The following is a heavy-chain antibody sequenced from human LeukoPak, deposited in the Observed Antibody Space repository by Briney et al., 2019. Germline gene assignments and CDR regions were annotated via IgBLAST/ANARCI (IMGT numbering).Heavy chain of an antibody. V-gene: IGHV3-23*01. Sequence: PGGSLRLSCAASGFTFSSYAMSWVRQAPGKGLEWVSAISGSGGSTYYADSVKGRFTISRGNSKNTLYLQMNSLRAEDTAVYYCAKDRSGWPEGMDVWGKGTTVTVSS. D-gene: IGHD6-19*01. CDR2: ISGSGGST. CDR3: AKDRSGWPEGMDV. CDR1: GFTFSSYA. J-gene: IGHJ6*04.